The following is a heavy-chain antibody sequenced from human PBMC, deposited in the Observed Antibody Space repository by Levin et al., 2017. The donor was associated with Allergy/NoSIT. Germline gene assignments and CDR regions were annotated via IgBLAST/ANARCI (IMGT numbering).Heavy chain of an antibody. CDR1: GFTFHNYA. V-gene: IGHV3-23*01. D-gene: IGHD6-19*01. Sequence: GALKISCAASGFTFHNYAMSWVRQAPGKGLEWVSAIINSGVGTYYADSVKGRFTISRDNSKNTMYLQMNSLRAEDTAVYFCAKDAIRGSDQPYYFDYWGQGTLVTASS. CDR2: IINSGVGT. CDR3: AKDAIRGSDQPYYFDY. J-gene: IGHJ4*02.